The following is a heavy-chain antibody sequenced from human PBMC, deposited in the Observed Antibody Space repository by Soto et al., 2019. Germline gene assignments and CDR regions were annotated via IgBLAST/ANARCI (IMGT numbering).Heavy chain of an antibody. CDR2: VSHDGINT. CDR1: GFTFSDYA. Sequence: VQLVESGGGVVQPGRSLRLSCAASGFTFSDYAMHWVRQAPGKGLEWVAVVSHDGINTHYADSVNGPFTISRDSSKNTVSHAMTSRRAEDTAGYYWAKGGRQWLVISDFNYWGQGALVTVSS. V-gene: IGHV3-30*18. CDR3: AKGGRQWLVISDFNY. D-gene: IGHD6-19*01. J-gene: IGHJ4*02.